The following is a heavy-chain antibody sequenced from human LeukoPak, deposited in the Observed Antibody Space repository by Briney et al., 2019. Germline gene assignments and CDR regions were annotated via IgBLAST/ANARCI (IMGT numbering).Heavy chain of an antibody. J-gene: IGHJ2*01. D-gene: IGHD6-13*01. CDR3: AREYSSIWYGEWYFDL. Sequence: PGGSLRLSCAASGFTFSSYGMHWVRQAPGKGLEWVAVIWYDGSNKYYADSVKGRFTISRDNSKNTLYLQMNSLRAEDTAVYYCAREYSSIWYGEWYFDLWGRGTLVTVSS. V-gene: IGHV3-33*01. CDR1: GFTFSSYG. CDR2: IWYDGSNK.